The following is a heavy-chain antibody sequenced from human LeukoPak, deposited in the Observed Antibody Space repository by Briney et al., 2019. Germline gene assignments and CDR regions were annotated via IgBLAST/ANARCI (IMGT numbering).Heavy chain of an antibody. CDR3: ATDSGGSYRYYGMDV. Sequence: ASVKVSCKVSGYTLTELSMHWVRQAPGKGLEWIGGFDPEDGETIYAQKFQGRVTMTEDTSTDTAYMELSSLRSEDTAVYYCATDSGGSYRYYGMDVWGQGTTVTVSS. V-gene: IGHV1-24*01. J-gene: IGHJ6*02. CDR1: GYTLTELS. D-gene: IGHD2-15*01. CDR2: FDPEDGET.